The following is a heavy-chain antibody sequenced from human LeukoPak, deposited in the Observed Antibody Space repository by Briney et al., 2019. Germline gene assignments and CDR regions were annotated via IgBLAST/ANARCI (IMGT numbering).Heavy chain of an antibody. D-gene: IGHD2/OR15-2a*01. Sequence: GGSLRLSCAASGFTFRNYGIHWVRQAPGKGLEWVAFIWYDGSNKYYADSVRGRFTISRDNSKDTLYLQMNSLRAEDTAVYYCARNIRDYYYYMDVWGKGTTVTVSS. CDR2: IWYDGSNK. J-gene: IGHJ6*03. V-gene: IGHV3-30*02. CDR3: ARNIRDYYYYMDV. CDR1: GFTFRNYG.